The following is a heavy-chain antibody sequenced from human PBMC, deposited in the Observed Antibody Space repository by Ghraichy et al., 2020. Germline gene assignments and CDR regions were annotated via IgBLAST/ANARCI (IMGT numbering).Heavy chain of an antibody. V-gene: IGHV3-30*02. CDR2: IPYDGSSE. D-gene: IGHD3-10*01. CDR3: ATTPATIPAGYFED. CDR1: GFPFSSWG. J-gene: IGHJ4*02. Sequence: GESLNISCETSGFPFSSWGMHWLRQSPGKGLEWLSFIPYDGSSEYYAESVRGRFTISRDNSKNTLFLQMNSLTTEDTAMYYCATTPATIPAGYFEDWGQGTRVTVSS.